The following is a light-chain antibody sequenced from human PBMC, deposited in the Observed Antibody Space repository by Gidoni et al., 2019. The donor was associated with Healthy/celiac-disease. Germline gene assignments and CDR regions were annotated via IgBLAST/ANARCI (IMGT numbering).Light chain of an antibody. Sequence: SYELTQPPSVSVSPGQTASITCSGDKLGDKYACWYQQKPGQSPVLVIYQDSKRPSGIPARFSRSTSGNTATLTIRGTQAMDEADYFCQAWDRSTAVFGGGTKLTVL. CDR2: QDS. J-gene: IGLJ2*01. CDR1: KLGDKY. CDR3: QAWDRSTAV. V-gene: IGLV3-1*01.